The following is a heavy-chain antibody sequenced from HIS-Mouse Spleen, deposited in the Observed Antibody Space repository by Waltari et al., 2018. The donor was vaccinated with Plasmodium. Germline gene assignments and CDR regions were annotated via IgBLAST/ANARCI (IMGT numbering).Heavy chain of an antibody. D-gene: IGHD7-27*01. Sequence: QVQLQQWGAGLLKPSETLSLTCAAYGGSFSGYYWSWIRQPPGKGLEWIGEINHSGSTNYNPSLKIRVTISVDTSKNQFSLKLSSVTAADTAVYYCARVIPLGIPHFDYWGQGTLVTVSS. CDR3: ARVIPLGIPHFDY. J-gene: IGHJ4*02. CDR2: INHSGST. CDR1: GGSFSGYY. V-gene: IGHV4-34*01.